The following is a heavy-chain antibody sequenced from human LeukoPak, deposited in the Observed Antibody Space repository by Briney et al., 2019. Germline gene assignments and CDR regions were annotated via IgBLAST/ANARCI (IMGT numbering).Heavy chain of an antibody. D-gene: IGHD3-3*01. CDR3: ARYYHFWSGRNYFDY. CDR1: GGSFTTYW. V-gene: IGHV5-10-1*01. CDR2: IDPSDSYT. J-gene: IGHJ4*02. Sequence: GESLRISCTGPGGSFTTYWISWGRQVPGKGLEWMGTIDPSDSYTKYSPSFQGHVTISADKSIYTAYLQWSSLKASDTAMYYCARYYHFWSGRNYFDYWGQGALVTVSS.